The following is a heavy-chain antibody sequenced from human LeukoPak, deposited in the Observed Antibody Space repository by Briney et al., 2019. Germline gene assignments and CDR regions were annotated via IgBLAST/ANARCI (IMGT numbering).Heavy chain of an antibody. CDR1: GFTFSSYA. Sequence: GGSLRLSCAASGFTFSSYAMSWVRQAPVKGLEWVSAISGSGGSTYYADSVRGRFTISRDNAKNSLYLQMNSLRAADTAVYYCARGRASWYFDLWGRSTLVTVSS. CDR3: ARGRASWYFDL. J-gene: IGHJ2*01. V-gene: IGHV3-23*01. CDR2: ISGSGGST.